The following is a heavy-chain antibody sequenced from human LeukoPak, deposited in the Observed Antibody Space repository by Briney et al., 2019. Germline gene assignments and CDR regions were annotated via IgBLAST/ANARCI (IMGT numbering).Heavy chain of an antibody. J-gene: IGHJ4*02. CDR1: GGSISSGSYY. Sequence: TLSLTCTVSGGSISSGSYYWTWIRQPAGQGLEWIGRIYTSGSTNYNPSLGSRVTISLDTSKNPFSLTLRSLTAADMAVYYCARDSPRDYFDSWGQGTLVTVSS. V-gene: IGHV4-61*02. CDR3: ARDSPRDYFDS. CDR2: IYTSGST.